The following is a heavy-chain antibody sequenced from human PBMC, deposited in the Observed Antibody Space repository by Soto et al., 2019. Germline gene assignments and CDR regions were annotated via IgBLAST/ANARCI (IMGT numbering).Heavy chain of an antibody. D-gene: IGHD3-10*01. CDR2: IYYSGST. V-gene: IGHV4-39*01. Sequence: SETLSLTCTVAGGSINSTFYYWGWIRQPPGKGLEWIGSIYYSGSTYYNPSLKSRVTISVDTSKNQFSLKLSSVTAADTAVYYCVRLLWFGELLSYIYFDYWGQGTLVTVS. CDR1: GGSINSTFYY. CDR3: VRLLWFGELLSYIYFDY. J-gene: IGHJ4*02.